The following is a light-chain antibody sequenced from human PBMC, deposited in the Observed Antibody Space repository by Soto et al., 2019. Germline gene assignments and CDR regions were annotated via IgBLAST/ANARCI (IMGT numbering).Light chain of an antibody. V-gene: IGKV3-20*01. CDR2: GAS. J-gene: IGKJ1*01. Sequence: EIVMTQSPATLSVSPGERATLSCRASQSVSNNYLAWYQQKPGQAPRLLIYGASNRATGIPDRFSGSGSGTDFTLTISRLEPEDVAVYYCQQYGSSPATFGQGTKVDIK. CDR3: QQYGSSPAT. CDR1: QSVSNNY.